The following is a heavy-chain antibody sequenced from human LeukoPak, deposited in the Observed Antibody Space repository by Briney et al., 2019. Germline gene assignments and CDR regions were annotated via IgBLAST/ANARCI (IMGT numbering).Heavy chain of an antibody. D-gene: IGHD5-24*01. Sequence: GGSLRLFCAASGFTFSSYSMNWVRQAPGKGLEWVSSISSSSSYIYYADSVKGRFTISRDNAKNSLYLQMNSLRAEDTAVYYCARAYRRDGYNSAYWGQGTLVTVSS. CDR1: GFTFSSYS. CDR3: ARAYRRDGYNSAY. V-gene: IGHV3-21*01. CDR2: ISSSSSYI. J-gene: IGHJ4*02.